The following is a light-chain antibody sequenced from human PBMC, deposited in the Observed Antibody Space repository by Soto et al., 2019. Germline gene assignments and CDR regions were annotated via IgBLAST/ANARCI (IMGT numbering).Light chain of an antibody. CDR1: QRVSSY. Sequence: EIVLTQSPATLSLSPGERATLSCRASQRVSSYLAWYQQKPGQAPRLLIYDASNRATGIPARFSGSGSGTDFTLTISSLETEDFAVYDCKQRSNCLLTFGGGTKVEIK. CDR2: DAS. CDR3: KQRSNCLLT. J-gene: IGKJ4*01. V-gene: IGKV3-11*01.